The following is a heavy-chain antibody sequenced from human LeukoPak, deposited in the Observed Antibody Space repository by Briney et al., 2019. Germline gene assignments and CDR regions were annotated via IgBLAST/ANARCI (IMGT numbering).Heavy chain of an antibody. J-gene: IGHJ4*02. V-gene: IGHV4-31*03. CDR2: IYYSGST. CDR3: ARSVRRDGPFDY. CDR1: GGSISSGGYY. D-gene: IGHD5-24*01. Sequence: SETLSLTCTVSGGSISSGGYYWSWSRQHPGKGLEWIGYIYYSGSTYYNPSLKSRVTISVDTSKNQFSLKLSSVTAADTAVYYCARSVRRDGPFDYWGQGTLVTLSS.